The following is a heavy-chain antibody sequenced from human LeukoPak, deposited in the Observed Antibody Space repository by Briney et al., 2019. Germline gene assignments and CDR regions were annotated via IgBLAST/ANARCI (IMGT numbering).Heavy chain of an antibody. CDR2: INSDGSST. Sequence: GGSLRLSCAASGFTLSSYWMHWVRQAPGKGLVWVSLINSDGSSTIYADSVKGRFTISRDNAKNTLYLQMKSLRAEDTAVYYCARGLTIFGVVNDAFDIWGQGTMVTVSS. CDR3: ARGLTIFGVVNDAFDI. J-gene: IGHJ3*02. D-gene: IGHD3-3*01. CDR1: GFTLSSYW. V-gene: IGHV3-74*01.